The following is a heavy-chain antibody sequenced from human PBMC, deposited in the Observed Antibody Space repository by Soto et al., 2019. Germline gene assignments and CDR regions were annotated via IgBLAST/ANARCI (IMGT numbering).Heavy chain of an antibody. CDR1: GGSISSGDYY. CDR2: IYYSGST. V-gene: IGHV4-30-4*01. J-gene: IGHJ4*02. CDR3: ARWQTPVLSRCRSSWCDY. D-gene: IGHD6-13*01. Sequence: SETLSLTCTFSGGSISSGDYYWSWIRQPPGKGLEWIGYIYYSGSTYYNPSLKSRVTISVDTSKNQFSLKLSSVTAADTAVYYCARWQTPVLSRCRSSWCDYWGQGTLVTVSS.